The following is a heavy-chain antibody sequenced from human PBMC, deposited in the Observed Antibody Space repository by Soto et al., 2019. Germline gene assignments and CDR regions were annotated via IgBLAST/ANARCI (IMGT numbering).Heavy chain of an antibody. D-gene: IGHD1-1*01. CDR2: IKQDGSER. CDR3: ARDSGTSDY. CDR1: GFTFSTYW. J-gene: IGHJ4*02. V-gene: IGHV3-7*03. Sequence: PGGSLRLSCAASGFTFSTYWMSWVRQAPGKGLEWVANIKQDGSERYYVDSVKGRFIISRDNAKNSLYLQMNSLRVEDTAVYYCARDSGTSDYWGQGTLVTVSS.